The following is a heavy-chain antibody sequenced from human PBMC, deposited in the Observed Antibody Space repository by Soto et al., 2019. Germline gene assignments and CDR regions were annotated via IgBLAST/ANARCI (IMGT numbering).Heavy chain of an antibody. V-gene: IGHV3-30-3*01. CDR2: ISYDGSNK. D-gene: IGHD6-19*01. CDR3: ARSMKQWLVQDDYYGMDV. Sequence: VAVISYDGSNKYYADSVKGRFTISRDNSKNTLYLQMNSLRAEDTAVYYCARSMKQWLVQDDYYGMDVWGQGTTVTVSS. J-gene: IGHJ6*02.